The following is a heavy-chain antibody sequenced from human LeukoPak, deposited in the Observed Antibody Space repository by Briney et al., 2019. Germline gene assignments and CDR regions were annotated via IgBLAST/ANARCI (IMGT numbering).Heavy chain of an antibody. CDR2: ISSSGSTI. CDR3: ASTPTYYYGSGSPSIDF. V-gene: IGHV3-48*03. D-gene: IGHD3-10*01. CDR1: GFTFSSYE. J-gene: IGHJ4*02. Sequence: GGSLRLSCAASGFTFSSYEMNWVRQAPGKGLEWVSYISSSGSTIYYADSVKGRFTISRDNAKNSLYLQMNSLRAEDTAVYYCASTPTYYYGSGSPSIDFWGQGTLVTVSS.